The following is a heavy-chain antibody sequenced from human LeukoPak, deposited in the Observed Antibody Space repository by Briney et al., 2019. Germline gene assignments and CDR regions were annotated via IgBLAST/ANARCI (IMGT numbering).Heavy chain of an antibody. J-gene: IGHJ5*02. CDR3: ARAQGVGYCSGGSCYGNWFDP. CDR1: GGTFSSYA. Sequence: SVKVSCKASGGTFSSYAISWVRQAPGQGLEWMGGIIPIFGTANYAQKFQGRVTITADKSTSTAYMELRSLRSDDTAVYYCARAQGVGYCSGGSCYGNWFDPWGQGTLVTVSS. V-gene: IGHV1-69*06. CDR2: IIPIFGTA. D-gene: IGHD2-15*01.